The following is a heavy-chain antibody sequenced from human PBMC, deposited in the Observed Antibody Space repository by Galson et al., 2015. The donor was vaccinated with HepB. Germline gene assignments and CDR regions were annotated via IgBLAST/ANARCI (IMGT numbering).Heavy chain of an antibody. CDR3: ARHTYYYDSSGYYRGVFDY. J-gene: IGHJ4*02. CDR1: GGTFSSYA. Sequence: SVKVSCKASGGTFSSYAISWVRQAPGQGLEWMGGIIPIFGTANYAQKFQGRVTITADESTSTAYMELSSLRSEDTAVYYCARHTYYYDSSGYYRGVFDYWGQGTLVTVSS. V-gene: IGHV1-69*13. CDR2: IIPIFGTA. D-gene: IGHD3-22*01.